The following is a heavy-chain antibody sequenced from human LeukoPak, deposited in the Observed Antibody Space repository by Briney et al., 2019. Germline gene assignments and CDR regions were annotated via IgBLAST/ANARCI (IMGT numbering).Heavy chain of an antibody. V-gene: IGHV4-30-2*01. Sequence: SETLSLTCAVSGGSISSGGYSWSWIRQPPGKGLEWIGYIYHSGSTYYNPSLKSRVTISVDTSKNQFSLKLSSVTAADTAVYYCARLRGETYSSSSVLFDYWGQGTLVTVSS. CDR2: IYHSGST. CDR3: ARLRGETYSSSSVLFDY. J-gene: IGHJ4*02. CDR1: GGSISSGGYS. D-gene: IGHD6-6*01.